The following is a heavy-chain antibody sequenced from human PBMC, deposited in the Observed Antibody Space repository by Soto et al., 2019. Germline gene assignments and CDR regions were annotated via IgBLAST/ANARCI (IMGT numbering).Heavy chain of an antibody. CDR3: AVIAVAGSSY. CDR1: GFTFSSYW. J-gene: IGHJ4*02. V-gene: IGHV3-74*01. Sequence: GGSLRLSCAASGFTFSSYWMHWVRQAPGKGLVWFSRINSDGSSTSYADSVKGRFTISRDNAKNTLYLQMNSLRAEDTAVYYCAVIAVAGSSYWGQGTLVTVSS. CDR2: INSDGSST. D-gene: IGHD6-19*01.